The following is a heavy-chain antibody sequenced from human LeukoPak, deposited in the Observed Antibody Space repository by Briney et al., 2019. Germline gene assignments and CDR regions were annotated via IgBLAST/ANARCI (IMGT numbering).Heavy chain of an antibody. Sequence: PSETLSLTCTVSGYSISSGYYWGWIRQPPGKGLEWIGSIYHSGSTYYNPSLKSRVTISVDTSKNQFSLKLSSVTAADTAVYYCAREDHSSGWYYFDYWGQGTLVTVSS. J-gene: IGHJ4*02. CDR2: IYHSGST. V-gene: IGHV4-38-2*02. CDR3: AREDHSSGWYYFDY. CDR1: GYSISSGYY. D-gene: IGHD6-19*01.